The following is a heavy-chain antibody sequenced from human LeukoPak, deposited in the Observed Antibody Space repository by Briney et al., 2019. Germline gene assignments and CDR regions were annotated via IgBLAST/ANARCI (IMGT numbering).Heavy chain of an antibody. J-gene: IGHJ4*02. V-gene: IGHV1-8*01. CDR2: MNPNSGNT. CDR3: ARGTSQRKGDYVVS. CDR1: GYTFTSYD. Sequence: ASVKVSCKASGYTFTSYDINWVRQATGQGLEWMGWMNPNSGNTGYAQKFQGRVTMTRNTSISTAYMELSSLRSEDTAVYYCARGTSQRKGDYVVSWGQGTLVTVSS.